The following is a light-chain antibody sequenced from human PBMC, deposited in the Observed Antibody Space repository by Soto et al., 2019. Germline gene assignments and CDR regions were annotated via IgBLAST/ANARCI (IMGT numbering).Light chain of an antibody. Sequence: EIVMTQSPATLSVSPGERATLSCRASQSVSSNLAWYQQKPGPAPRLLLYGTSTRATGIPARFSGSGSGTEFTLTISSLQSEDFAVYYCQHYNNWPRTFGQGTKVEIK. V-gene: IGKV3-15*01. CDR1: QSVSSN. CDR2: GTS. J-gene: IGKJ1*01. CDR3: QHYNNWPRT.